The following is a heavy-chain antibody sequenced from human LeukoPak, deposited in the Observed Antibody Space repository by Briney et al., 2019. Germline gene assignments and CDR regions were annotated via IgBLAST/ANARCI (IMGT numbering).Heavy chain of an antibody. CDR2: IYHSGST. Sequence: SETLSLTCTVSGYSISSGYYWGWIRQPPGKGLEWIGSIYHSGSTYYNPSLKSRVTISVDTSKNQFSLKLSSVTAADTAVYYCARGGTTVTHMWYWGQGTLVTVSS. CDR3: ARGGTTVTHMWY. J-gene: IGHJ4*02. CDR1: GYSISSGYY. V-gene: IGHV4-38-2*02. D-gene: IGHD4-11*01.